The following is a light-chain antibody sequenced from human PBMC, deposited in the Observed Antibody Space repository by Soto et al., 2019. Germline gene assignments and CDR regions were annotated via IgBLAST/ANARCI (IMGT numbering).Light chain of an antibody. CDR3: QQYSTTRGT. J-gene: IGKJ1*01. CDR2: GAS. Sequence: ELVLTHSPGTLSLSPGERATLSCRASESLRGSHLAWYQQKPGQAPRLLMYGASSRATGIPDRFSGSGSGKDLALTIGRLEPEDFAVYYCQQYSTTRGTVGQGTKVHIK. V-gene: IGKV3-20*01. CDR1: ESLRGSH.